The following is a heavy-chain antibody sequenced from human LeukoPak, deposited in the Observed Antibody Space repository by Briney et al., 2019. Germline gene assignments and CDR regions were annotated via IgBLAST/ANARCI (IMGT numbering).Heavy chain of an antibody. V-gene: IGHV4-30-4*01. CDR3: AKGDIYLGFDP. J-gene: IGHJ5*02. CDR2: IYYSGST. Sequence: SETLSLTCTVSGGSISSGDYYWSWIRQPPGKGLEWIGYIYYSGSTYYNPSLKSRVTISVDTSKNQFSLKLSSVTAADTAVYYCAKGDIYLGFDPWGQGTLVTVSS. D-gene: IGHD5/OR15-5a*01. CDR1: GGSISSGDYY.